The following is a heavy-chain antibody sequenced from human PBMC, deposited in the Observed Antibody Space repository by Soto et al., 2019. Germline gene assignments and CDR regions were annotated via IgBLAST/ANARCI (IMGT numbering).Heavy chain of an antibody. Sequence: GGSLRLSCAASGLTFSSYWMSWVRQAPGKGLKWVANIKQDGSEKYYVDSVKGRFTISRDNAKNSLYLQMNNLRAEDTAVYYCASAAHNYYYYYNMDVWGQGTTVTVSS. V-gene: IGHV3-7*01. CDR3: ASAAHNYYYYYNMDV. CDR2: IKQDGSEK. D-gene: IGHD2-15*01. CDR1: GLTFSSYW. J-gene: IGHJ6*02.